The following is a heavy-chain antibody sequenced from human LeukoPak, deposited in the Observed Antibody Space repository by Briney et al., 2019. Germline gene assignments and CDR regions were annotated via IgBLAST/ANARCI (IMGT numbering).Heavy chain of an antibody. CDR2: ISYDGSNK. J-gene: IGHJ4*02. D-gene: IGHD6-13*01. V-gene: IGHV3-30-3*01. CDR3: ASPGFLYSSSWYY. CDR1: GFTFSSYP. Sequence: GGSLRLSCAASGFTFSSYPMHWVRQAPGKGLEWVAVISYDGSNKYYADSVKGRFTISRDNSKNTLYLQMNSLRAEDTAVYYCASPGFLYSSSWYYWGQGTLVTVSS.